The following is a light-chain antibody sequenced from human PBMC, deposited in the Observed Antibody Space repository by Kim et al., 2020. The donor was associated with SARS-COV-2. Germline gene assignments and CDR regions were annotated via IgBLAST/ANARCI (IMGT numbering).Light chain of an antibody. Sequence: SPGERDTLPGRASQNVPANYLAWYQLQPGLAPRLLSYDASIRAAGNPDRFSGSGSGTDFTRTSIRLEPEDFAVYYCQQYCASPRTFGQGTKVEIK. J-gene: IGKJ1*01. V-gene: IGKV3D-20*01. CDR3: QQYCASPRT. CDR1: QNVPANY. CDR2: DAS.